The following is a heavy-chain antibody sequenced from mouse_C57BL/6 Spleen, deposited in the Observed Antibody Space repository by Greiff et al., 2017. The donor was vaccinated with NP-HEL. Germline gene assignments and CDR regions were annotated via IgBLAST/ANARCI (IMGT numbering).Heavy chain of an antibody. CDR2: INPNNGGT. Sequence: EVQLQQSGPELVKPGASVKMSCKASGYTFTDYNMHWVKQSHGKSLEWIGYINPNNGGTSYNQKFKGKARLTVTKSSSTAHMELRSLTSEDSAVYYCARGGYNYYGSSYDAMDYWGKGTSVTVSS. CDR1: GYTFTDYN. D-gene: IGHD1-1*01. J-gene: IGHJ4*01. V-gene: IGHV1-22*01. CDR3: ARGGYNYYGSSYDAMDY.